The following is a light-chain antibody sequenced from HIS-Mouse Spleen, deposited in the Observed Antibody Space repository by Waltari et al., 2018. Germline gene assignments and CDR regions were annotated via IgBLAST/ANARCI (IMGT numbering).Light chain of an antibody. CDR1: SSDVGSYNL. V-gene: IGLV2-23*01. Sequence: QSALTQPASVSGSPGQSITISCTGTSSDVGSYNLFSWYQQHPGKAPKLMIYEGSKRPSRVSNRFSGSKSGNTASLTISGLQAGDEADYYCCSYAGSSAWVFGGGTKLTVL. J-gene: IGLJ3*02. CDR2: EGS. CDR3: CSYAGSSAWV.